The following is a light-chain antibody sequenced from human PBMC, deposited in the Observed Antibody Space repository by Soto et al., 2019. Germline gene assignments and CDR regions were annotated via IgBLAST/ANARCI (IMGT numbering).Light chain of an antibody. CDR2: DVS. CDR1: QNISNY. CDR3: QQRSNWPLT. Sequence: IVLIQSPATLSVSPGERATLSCRASQNISNYLIWYQQKPGQAPRLLIYDVSNRATDIPARFSGSGSGTDFTLTISSLEPEDLAVYYCQQRSNWPLTFGGGTKVDIK. V-gene: IGKV3-11*01. J-gene: IGKJ4*01.